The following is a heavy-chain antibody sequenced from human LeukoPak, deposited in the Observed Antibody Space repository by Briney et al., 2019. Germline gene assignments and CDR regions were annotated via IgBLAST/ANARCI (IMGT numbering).Heavy chain of an antibody. CDR3: ARSGRYSATHFDY. CDR1: GGTFSSYA. V-gene: IGHV1-69*01. D-gene: IGHD3-9*01. Sequence: SVMLSCKASGGTFSSYAISWVRQAPGQGLEWMGGIIPIFGTGNYAQKFQGRVTITADESTSTAYMELSSLRSEDAAVYYCARSGRYSATHFDYWGQGTLVTVSS. CDR2: IIPIFGTG. J-gene: IGHJ4*02.